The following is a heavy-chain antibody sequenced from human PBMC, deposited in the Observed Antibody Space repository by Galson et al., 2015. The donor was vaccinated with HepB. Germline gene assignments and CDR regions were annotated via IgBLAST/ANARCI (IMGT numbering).Heavy chain of an antibody. J-gene: IGHJ4*02. CDR3: VKDWGPADKCSDAGCLAY. Sequence: SLRLSCAASGFTFSDFAMTWVRQAPGKGLEWVSTIARSGGKTFSADYVRGRFTISRDNPKNTLHVQMNNLRADDTAVYYCVKDWGPADKCSDAGCLAYWGPGTLVTVSS. CDR2: IARSGGKT. V-gene: IGHV3-23*01. D-gene: IGHD3-16*01. CDR1: GFTFSDFA.